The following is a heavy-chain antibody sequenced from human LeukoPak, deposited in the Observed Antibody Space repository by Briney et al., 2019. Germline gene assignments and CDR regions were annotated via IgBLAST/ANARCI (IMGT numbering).Heavy chain of an antibody. D-gene: IGHD3-10*01. CDR1: GFTFSSYW. V-gene: IGHV3-7*03. J-gene: IGHJ3*02. Sequence: QPGGSLRLSCAASGFTFSSYWMSWVRQAPGKGLEWVANIKQDGSEKYYVDSVKGRFTISRDNAKNSLYLQMNSLRAEDTALYYCAKDIWPGSGSHAFDIWGQGTMVTVSS. CDR2: IKQDGSEK. CDR3: AKDIWPGSGSHAFDI.